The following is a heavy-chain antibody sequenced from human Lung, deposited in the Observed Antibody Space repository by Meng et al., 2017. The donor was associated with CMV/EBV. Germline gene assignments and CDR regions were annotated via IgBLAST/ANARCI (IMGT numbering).Heavy chain of an antibody. Sequence: QRHLQGSGPRLWKPSETLSVPCIVSSDSITNYFWSWVRQPAGKGLEWIGRLYPDGSTDYNPSLSSRLTLSLDTSKIRFSLKLRSVTAADTAIYYCARTPVRFCNTHMCYAFDYWGQGALVTVSS. CDR2: LYPDGST. CDR1: SDSITNYF. J-gene: IGHJ4*02. CDR3: ARTPVRFCNTHMCYAFDY. D-gene: IGHD2-2*01. V-gene: IGHV4-4*07.